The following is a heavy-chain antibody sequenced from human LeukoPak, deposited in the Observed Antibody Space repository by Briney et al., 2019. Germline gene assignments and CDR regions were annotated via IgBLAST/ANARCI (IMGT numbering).Heavy chain of an antibody. J-gene: IGHJ4*02. Sequence: PGGSLRLSCAASGFTVSSNYMSWVRQAPGKGLEWVSVIYSGGSTYYADSVKGRFTISRDNSKNTLYLQMNSVRAEDTAVYYCASEGLMDYGDFFAYWGQGTLVTVSS. CDR1: GFTVSSNY. D-gene: IGHD4-17*01. CDR3: ASEGLMDYGDFFAY. V-gene: IGHV3-53*05. CDR2: IYSGGST.